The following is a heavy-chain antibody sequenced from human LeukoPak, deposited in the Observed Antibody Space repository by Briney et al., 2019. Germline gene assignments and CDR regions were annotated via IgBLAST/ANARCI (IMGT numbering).Heavy chain of an antibody. J-gene: IGHJ4*02. Sequence: TSETLSLTCAVYGGSFSGYYWSWIRQPPGKGLEWIGEINHSGSTNYNPSLKSRVTISVDTSKNQFSLKLSSVTAADTAVYYCARGRTDYDFWSGYENWGQGTLVTVSS. CDR2: INHSGST. V-gene: IGHV4-34*01. CDR1: GGSFSGYY. CDR3: ARGRTDYDFWSGYEN. D-gene: IGHD3-3*01.